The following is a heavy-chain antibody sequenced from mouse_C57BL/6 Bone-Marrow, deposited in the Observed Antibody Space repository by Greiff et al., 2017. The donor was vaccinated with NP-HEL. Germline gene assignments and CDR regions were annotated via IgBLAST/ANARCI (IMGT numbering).Heavy chain of an antibody. CDR3: YLLRDY. V-gene: IGHV1-15*01. J-gene: IGHJ2*01. D-gene: IGHD2-1*01. Sequence: VQLQQSGAELVRPGASVTLSCKASGYTFTDYEMHWVKQTPVHGLEWIGAIDPETGGTAYNQTFKGKAILTSDTSSSTAYMELRSLTSEDSAVYYCYLLRDYWGQGTTLTVSS. CDR2: IDPETGGT. CDR1: GYTFTDYE.